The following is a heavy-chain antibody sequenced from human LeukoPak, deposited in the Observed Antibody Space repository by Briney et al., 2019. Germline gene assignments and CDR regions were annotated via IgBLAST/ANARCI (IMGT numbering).Heavy chain of an antibody. CDR1: GGSFSGYY. D-gene: IGHD3-16*01. CDR3: ARIAGGLYFYYYYMDV. Sequence: SETLSLTCAVYGGSFSGYYWSWIRQPPGKGLEWIGEINHSGSTNYNPSLKSRVTISVDTSKNQFSLKLSSVTAADTAVYYCARIAGGLYFYYYYMDVWGKGTTVTVSS. CDR2: INHSGST. V-gene: IGHV4-34*01. J-gene: IGHJ6*03.